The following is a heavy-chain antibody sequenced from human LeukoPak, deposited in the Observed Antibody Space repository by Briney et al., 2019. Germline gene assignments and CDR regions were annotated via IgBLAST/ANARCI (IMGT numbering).Heavy chain of an antibody. CDR3: ARGDHYGSGSYYKGGFDY. V-gene: IGHV4-30-2*01. CDR2: IYHSGST. J-gene: IGHJ4*02. D-gene: IGHD3-10*01. CDR1: GGSISSGGYS. Sequence: SETLSLTCAVSGGSISSGGYSWSWIRQPPGKGLEWIGYIYHSGSTYYNPSHKSRVTISVDRSKNQFSLKLSSVTAADTAVYYCARGDHYGSGSYYKGGFDYWGQGTLVTVSS.